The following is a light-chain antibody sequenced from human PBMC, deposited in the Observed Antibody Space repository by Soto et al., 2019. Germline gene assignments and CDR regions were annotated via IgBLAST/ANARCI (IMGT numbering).Light chain of an antibody. CDR1: QSVGRY. V-gene: IGKV3-11*01. Sequence: EIVLTQSPATLSLSPGERVTLSCRASQSVGRYIAWYQHKPGQAPRLLIYDASNRATGIPARFSGSGSGTDFTLTISSLEVEDFADYYCQQRSNWLTFGERTKGGVK. CDR3: QQRSNWLT. CDR2: DAS. J-gene: IGKJ4*01.